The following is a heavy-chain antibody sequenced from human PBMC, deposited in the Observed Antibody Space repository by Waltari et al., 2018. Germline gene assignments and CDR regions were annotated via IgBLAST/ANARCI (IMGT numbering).Heavy chain of an antibody. CDR2: LYPVDTI. Sequence: EVQLVESGGLLMQPGGSLRLSCAASGLTVSANFMTWVRQAPGKGLGWVSMLYPVDTIYYADSVKGRFTISRDNSKNTLYRQMNSLRVEDTAVYYCARWLLSERKGIDVWGQGTTVTVSS. D-gene: IGHD3-3*01. CDR3: ARWLLSERKGIDV. CDR1: GLTVSANF. V-gene: IGHV3-53*01. J-gene: IGHJ6*02.